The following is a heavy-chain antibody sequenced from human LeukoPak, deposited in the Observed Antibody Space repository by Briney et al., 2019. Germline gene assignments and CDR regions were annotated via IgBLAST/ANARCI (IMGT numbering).Heavy chain of an antibody. CDR2: ISAYNGNT. CDR1: GYTFTSYG. CDR3: ARSYSSGSTSRWVPTGTWFDP. D-gene: IGHD2-2*01. J-gene: IGHJ5*02. V-gene: IGHV1-18*01. Sequence: ASVKVSCKASGYTFTSYGISWVRQAPGQGLEWMGWISAYNGNTNYAQKLQGRVTMTTDTSTSTAYMELRSLRSDDTAVYYCARSYSSGSTSRWVPTGTWFDPWGQGTLVTVSS.